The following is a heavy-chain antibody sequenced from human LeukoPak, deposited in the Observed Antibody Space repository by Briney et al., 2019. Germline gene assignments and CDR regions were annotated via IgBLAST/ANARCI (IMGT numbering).Heavy chain of an antibody. D-gene: IGHD6-13*01. CDR1: GGSISNYY. J-gene: IGHJ4*02. CDR2: IYISGST. Sequence: SETLSLTCTVSGGSISNYYWSCIRQPAGKGLEWIGHIYISGSTNYNPSLKSRVTMSVEKSKSQFSLKLSSVTAADTAVYYCATFSSSWFFDYWGQGTLVTVSS. V-gene: IGHV4-4*07. CDR3: ATFSSSWFFDY.